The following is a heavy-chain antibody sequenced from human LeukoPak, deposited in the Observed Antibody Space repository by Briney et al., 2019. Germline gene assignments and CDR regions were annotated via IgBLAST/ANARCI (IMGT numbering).Heavy chain of an antibody. Sequence: ASVRVSCKASGYTFTSYGISWGRQAPGQGLEWMGWISAYNGNTNYAQKLQGRVTMTTDTSTSTAYMELRSLRFDDTAVYYCARDGCSSTSCSLSGYYGMDVWGQGTTVTVSS. J-gene: IGHJ6*02. CDR2: ISAYNGNT. D-gene: IGHD2-2*01. CDR3: ARDGCSSTSCSLSGYYGMDV. CDR1: GYTFTSYG. V-gene: IGHV1-18*01.